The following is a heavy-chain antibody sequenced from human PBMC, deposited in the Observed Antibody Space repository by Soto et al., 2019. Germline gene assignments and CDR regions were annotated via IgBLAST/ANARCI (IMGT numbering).Heavy chain of an antibody. V-gene: IGHV4-34*01. CDR1: GGSFSGYY. J-gene: IGHJ5*02. Sequence: SETLSLTCAVYGGSFSGYYWSWIRQPPGKGLEWIGEINHSGSTNYNPSLKSRVTISVDTSKNQFSLKLSSVTAADTAVYYCARGGEPVRTVRSRSGGSCYYPWGQGTLVTVSS. CDR2: INHSGST. CDR3: ARGGEPVRTVRSRSGGSCYYP. D-gene: IGHD2-15*01.